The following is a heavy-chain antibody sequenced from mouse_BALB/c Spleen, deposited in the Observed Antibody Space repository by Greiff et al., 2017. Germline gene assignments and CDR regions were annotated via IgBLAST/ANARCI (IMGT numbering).Heavy chain of an antibody. CDR2: ISYDGSN. CDR1: GYSITSGYY. D-gene: IGHD2-1*01. Sequence: EVKLQESGPGLVKPSQSLSLTCSVTGYSITSGYYWNWIRQFPGNKLEWMGYISYDGSNNYNPSLKNRISITRDTSKNQFFLKLNSVTTEDTATYYCAGGNYDYYAMDYWGQGTSVTVSS. J-gene: IGHJ4*01. V-gene: IGHV3-6*02. CDR3: AGGNYDYYAMDY.